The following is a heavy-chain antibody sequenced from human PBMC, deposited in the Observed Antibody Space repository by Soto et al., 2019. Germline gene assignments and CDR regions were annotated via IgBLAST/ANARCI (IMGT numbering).Heavy chain of an antibody. J-gene: IGHJ6*03. V-gene: IGHV1-69*02. Sequence: SVKVSCKASGGTFSSYTISWVRQAPGQGLEWMGRIIPILGIANYAQKFQGRVTITADKSTSTAYMELSSLRSEDTAVYYCARGGYCSGGSCPDYYYYMDVWGKGTKVTVSS. D-gene: IGHD2-15*01. CDR2: IIPILGIA. CDR3: ARGGYCSGGSCPDYYYYMDV. CDR1: GGTFSSYT.